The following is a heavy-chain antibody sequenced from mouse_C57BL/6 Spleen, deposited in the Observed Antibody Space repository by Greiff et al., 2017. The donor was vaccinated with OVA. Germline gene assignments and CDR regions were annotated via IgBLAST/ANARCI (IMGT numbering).Heavy chain of an antibody. V-gene: IGHV7-3*01. Sequence: EVKLVESGGGLVQPGGSLSLSCAASGFTFTDYYMSWVRQPPGKALEWLGFIRNKANGYTTEYSASVKGRFTISRDTSPSVLYLLMSALRAEDGATYYGARYNGYYLDYWGQGTTLTVSS. CDR2: IRNKANGYTT. CDR1: GFTFTDYY. CDR3: ARYNGYYLDY. D-gene: IGHD2-2*01. J-gene: IGHJ2*01.